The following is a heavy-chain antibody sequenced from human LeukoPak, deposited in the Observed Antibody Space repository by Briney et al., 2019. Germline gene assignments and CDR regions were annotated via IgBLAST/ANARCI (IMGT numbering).Heavy chain of an antibody. V-gene: IGHV5-51*01. CDR1: GYSFTIYW. J-gene: IGHJ6*03. CDR2: IYPGDSDI. D-gene: IGHD6-6*01. CDR3: ARRSVASMAARGNYYYMDV. Sequence: GESLKISCKGSGYSFTIYWIAWVRQMPGKGLEWMGIIYPGDSDIRYSPSFQGQVTMSADKSISTAYLQWSSLKASDTAMYYCARRSVASMAARGNYYYMDVWGKGTTVTVSS.